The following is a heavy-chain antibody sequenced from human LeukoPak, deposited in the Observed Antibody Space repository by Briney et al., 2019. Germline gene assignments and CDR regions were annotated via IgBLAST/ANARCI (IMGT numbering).Heavy chain of an antibody. D-gene: IGHD2-15*01. J-gene: IGHJ5*02. Sequence: PSETLSLTCAVYGGSFSGYYWSWIRQPPGKGLERIGEINHSGSTNYNPSLKSRVTISVDTSKNQFSLKLSSVTAADTAVYYCARGAADDIVVVVAAILHWFDPWGQGTLVTVSS. CDR1: GGSFSGYY. CDR3: ARGAADDIVVVVAAILHWFDP. CDR2: INHSGST. V-gene: IGHV4-34*01.